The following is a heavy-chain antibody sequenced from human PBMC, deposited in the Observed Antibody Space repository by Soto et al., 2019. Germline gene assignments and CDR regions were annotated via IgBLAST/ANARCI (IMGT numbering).Heavy chain of an antibody. Sequence: PSETLSLTCTVSGGSISSYYWSWIRQPPGKGLEWIGYIYYSGSTNYNPSLKSRVTISVDTSKNQFSLKLSSVTAADTAVYYCARHGRVATLYYFDYWGQGTLVTVSS. V-gene: IGHV4-59*08. CDR1: GGSISSYY. D-gene: IGHD5-12*01. J-gene: IGHJ4*02. CDR3: ARHGRVATLYYFDY. CDR2: IYYSGST.